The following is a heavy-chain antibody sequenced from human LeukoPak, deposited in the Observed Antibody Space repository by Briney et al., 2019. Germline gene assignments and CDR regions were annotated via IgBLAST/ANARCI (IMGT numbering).Heavy chain of an antibody. D-gene: IGHD3-3*01. Sequence: GGSLRLSCAASGFIFNSYEMNWVRQAPGKGLEWVSYISSSGSPIYYADSVKDRFTISRDNAKNSLYLQMNSLRADDTAVYYCAREFNFWSGYHSYNWFDPWGQGTLVTVSS. CDR3: AREFNFWSGYHSYNWFDP. J-gene: IGHJ5*02. V-gene: IGHV3-48*03. CDR1: GFIFNSYE. CDR2: ISSSGSPI.